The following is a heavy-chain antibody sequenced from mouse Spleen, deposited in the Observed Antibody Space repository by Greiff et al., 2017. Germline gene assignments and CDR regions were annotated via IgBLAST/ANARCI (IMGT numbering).Heavy chain of an antibody. J-gene: IGHJ3*01. CDR2: ISYDGSN. Sequence: VQLQQSGPGLVKPSQSLSLTCSVTGYSITSGYYWNWIRQFPGNKLEWMGYISYDGSNNYNPSLKNRISITRDTSKNQFFLKLNSVTTEDTATYYCAGGYDGAWFAYWGQGTLVTVSA. V-gene: IGHV3-6*01. CDR1: GYSITSGYY. D-gene: IGHD2-2*01. CDR3: AGGYDGAWFAY.